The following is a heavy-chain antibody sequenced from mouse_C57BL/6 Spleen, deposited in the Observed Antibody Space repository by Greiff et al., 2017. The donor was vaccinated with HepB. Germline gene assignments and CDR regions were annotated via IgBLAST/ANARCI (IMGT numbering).Heavy chain of an antibody. V-gene: IGHV1-50*01. CDR2: IDPSDSYT. D-gene: IGHD2-3*01. CDR1: GYTFTSYW. J-gene: IGHJ2*01. CDR3: ARSTRYEAFDY. Sequence: QVQLQQSGAELVKPGASVKLSCKASGYTFTSYWMQWVKQRPGQGLEWIGEIDPSDSYTNYNQKFKGKATLTVDTSSSTAYMQLSSLTSEDSAVYYCARSTRYEAFDYWGQGTTLTVSS.